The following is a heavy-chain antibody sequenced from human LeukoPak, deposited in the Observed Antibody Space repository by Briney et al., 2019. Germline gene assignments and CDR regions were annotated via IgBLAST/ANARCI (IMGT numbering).Heavy chain of an antibody. Sequence: GGSLRLSCAASGFTFSSYAMHWVRQAPGKGLEYVSAISSNGGSTYYANSVKGRFTISRDNSKNTLYLQMNSLRAEDTAVYYCAKEQGPALKYSGSLFPTYWGQGTLVTVSS. D-gene: IGHD1-26*01. CDR1: GFTFSSYA. V-gene: IGHV3-64*01. CDR3: AKEQGPALKYSGSLFPTY. CDR2: ISSNGGST. J-gene: IGHJ4*02.